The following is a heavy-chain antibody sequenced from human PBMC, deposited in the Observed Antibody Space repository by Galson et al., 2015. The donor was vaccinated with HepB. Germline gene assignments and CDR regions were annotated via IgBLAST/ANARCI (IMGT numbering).Heavy chain of an antibody. CDR2: IYPGDSDT. Sequence: QSGAEVKKPGQSLKISCEGSGYTFSTYWIGWVRQMPGRGLEWMGIIYPGDSDTRYNPSFQGRVTISADKSIKTAYLQWSSLKASDTAMYYCASQTGNGGLQWGQGTLVTVSS. J-gene: IGHJ4*02. V-gene: IGHV5-51*03. D-gene: IGHD3-9*01. CDR3: ASQTGNGGLQ. CDR1: GYTFSTYW.